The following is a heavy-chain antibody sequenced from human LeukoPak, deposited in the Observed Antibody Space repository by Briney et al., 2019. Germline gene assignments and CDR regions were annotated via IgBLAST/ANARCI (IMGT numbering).Heavy chain of an antibody. CDR3: ASRIAVAGTLEY. V-gene: IGHV3-48*01. CDR2: ISSSSSTI. CDR1: GFTFSSYT. J-gene: IGHJ4*02. Sequence: PGGSLRLSCAASGFTFSSYTMNWVRQAPGKGLECVAYISSSSSTIYYADPVKGRFTISRDNAKNSLYLQMNSLRAEDTAVYYCASRIAVAGTLEYWGQGTLVTVSS. D-gene: IGHD6-19*01.